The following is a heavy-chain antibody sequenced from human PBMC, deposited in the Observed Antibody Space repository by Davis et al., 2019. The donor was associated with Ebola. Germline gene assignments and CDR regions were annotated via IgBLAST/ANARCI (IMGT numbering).Heavy chain of an antibody. D-gene: IGHD3-3*01. CDR1: GFTFSNYW. J-gene: IGHJ6*04. V-gene: IGHV3-23*01. Sequence: PGGSLRLSCAASGFTFSNYWMHWVRQAPGKGLEWVSAISGSGGSTYYADSVKGRFTISRDNSKKTMYLQMNSLRAEDTAVYYCARSGLSFGVVKYHYGMDVWGKGTTVTVSS. CDR3: ARSGLSFGVVKYHYGMDV. CDR2: ISGSGGST.